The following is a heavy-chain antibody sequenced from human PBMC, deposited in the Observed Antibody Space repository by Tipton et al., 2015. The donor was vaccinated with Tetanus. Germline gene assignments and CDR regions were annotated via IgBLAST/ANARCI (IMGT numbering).Heavy chain of an antibody. CDR1: GGTINTGDYY. Sequence: LRLSCNVSGGTINTGDYYWSWNRQSPGKGLEWIGHVYYSGRTYYNPPLKSRVTISADMSKNQFSLKLTSVTAADTATYYCARMGFTYGQVVYWGQGTLVTVAS. CDR2: VYYSGRT. J-gene: IGHJ4*02. CDR3: ARMGFTYGQVVY. V-gene: IGHV4-30-4*01. D-gene: IGHD5-18*01.